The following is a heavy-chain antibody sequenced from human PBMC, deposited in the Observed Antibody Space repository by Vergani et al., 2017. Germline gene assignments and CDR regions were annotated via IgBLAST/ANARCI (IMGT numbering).Heavy chain of an antibody. D-gene: IGHD6-13*01. CDR1: GGSISSSSYY. CDR3: ARQDQQLADY. V-gene: IGHV4-39*01. Sequence: QLQLQESGPGLVKPSETLSLTCTVSGGSISSSSYYWGWIRQPPGKGLEWIGSIYYSGSTYYNPSLKSRVTISVDTSTNQFSLKLSSVTAADPAVYYCARQDQQLADYWGQGTLVTVSS. CDR2: IYYSGST. J-gene: IGHJ4*02.